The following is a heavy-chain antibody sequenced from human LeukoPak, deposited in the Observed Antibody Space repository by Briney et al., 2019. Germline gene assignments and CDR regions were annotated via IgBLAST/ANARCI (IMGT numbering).Heavy chain of an antibody. Sequence: ASVKVSCKASGYTFTSYGISGLGQAPGQGLEWMGWISAYNGNTNYAQKLQGRVTMTTDTSTSTAYMELRSLRSDDTAVYYCARGGSGWRYFDRLLYRYVMDVWGQGTTVTVSS. V-gene: IGHV1-18*01. CDR3: ARGGSGWRYFDRLLYRYVMDV. J-gene: IGHJ6*02. D-gene: IGHD3-9*01. CDR1: GYTFTSYG. CDR2: ISAYNGNT.